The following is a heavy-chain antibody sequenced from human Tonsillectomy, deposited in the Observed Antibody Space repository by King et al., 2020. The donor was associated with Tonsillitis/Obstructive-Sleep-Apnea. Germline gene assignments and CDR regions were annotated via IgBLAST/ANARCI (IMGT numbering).Heavy chain of an antibody. CDR3: ARGRGSPDTWFDY. V-gene: IGHV4-34*01. J-gene: IGHJ4*02. CDR1: GGSFSGYY. CDR2: INHSGRT. D-gene: IGHD5-18*01. Sequence: VQLQQWGAGLLKPSETLSLTCAVYGGSFSGYYWSWIRQHPGKGLEWIGEINHSGRTNYNPSLKSRVTISVDTSKNQFSLKLSSVTAADTAVYYCARGRGSPDTWFDYWGQGTLVTVSS.